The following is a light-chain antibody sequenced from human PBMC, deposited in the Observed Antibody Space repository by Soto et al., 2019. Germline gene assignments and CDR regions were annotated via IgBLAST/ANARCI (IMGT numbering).Light chain of an antibody. CDR2: DAS. Sequence: DIPMTQSPSTLSASVGDRVTITYRASQKLNYWLAWYQQKPGKAPKVLIYDASSFERVVPSTLSGSESWTEFTLTISSLEPDDFATYYCQHYKSYLFTFGQGTKLEIK. V-gene: IGKV1-5*01. J-gene: IGKJ2*01. CDR3: QHYKSYLFT. CDR1: QKLNYW.